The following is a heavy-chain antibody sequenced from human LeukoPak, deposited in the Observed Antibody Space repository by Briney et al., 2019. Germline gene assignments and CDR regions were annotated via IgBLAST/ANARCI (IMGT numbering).Heavy chain of an antibody. D-gene: IGHD3-22*01. CDR2: IYYTVST. CDR1: GGSVSSGSYY. J-gene: IGHJ2*01. CDR3: AREGVGRYYDSRGTPCYFDL. V-gene: IGHV4-61*01. Sequence: SETLSLTCTVSGGSVSSGSYYWSRIRQPPGKSLECIGYIYYTVSTNYKPSLKSRVTISVDTSKNQFSLKLSSVTAADTAVYYCAREGVGRYYDSRGTPCYFDLWGRGTLVTVSS.